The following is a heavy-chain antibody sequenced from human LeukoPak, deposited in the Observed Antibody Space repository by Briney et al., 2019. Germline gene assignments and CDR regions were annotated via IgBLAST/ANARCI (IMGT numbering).Heavy chain of an antibody. D-gene: IGHD6-19*01. CDR3: ARRGGIAVADSFDI. CDR1: GYTFTGYY. CDR2: INPNSGGT. Sequence: GASVKVSCKASGYTFTGYYMHWVRQAPGQGLEWMGWINPNSGGTNYAQKFQGRVTMTRDTSISTAYMELSRRRSDDTAVYYCARRGGIAVADSFDIWGQGTMVTVSS. V-gene: IGHV1-2*02. J-gene: IGHJ3*02.